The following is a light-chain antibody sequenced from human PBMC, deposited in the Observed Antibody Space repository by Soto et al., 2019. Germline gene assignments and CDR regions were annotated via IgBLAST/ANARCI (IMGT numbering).Light chain of an antibody. J-gene: IGLJ1*01. CDR3: SSYTSSSTYV. V-gene: IGLV2-14*01. CDR1: SSDVGGYNY. CDR2: EVS. Sequence: ALTQPASVSGAPGQSITISCTGTSSDVGGYNYVSWSQQHPGKAPQLMIYEVSNRPSGVSNRFSGSKSGNTASLTISGLQAEDEADYYCSSYTSSSTYVFGTGTKVTVL.